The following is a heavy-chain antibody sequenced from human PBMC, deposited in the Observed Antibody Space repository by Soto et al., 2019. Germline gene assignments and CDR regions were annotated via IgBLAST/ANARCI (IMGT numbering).Heavy chain of an antibody. V-gene: IGHV1-3*05. CDR2: INAGNGNT. CDR3: ARAVAVPADFDY. CDR1: GYTFTAYA. D-gene: IGHD6-19*01. J-gene: IGHJ4*02. Sequence: QVQLVQSGAEEKKPGASVKVSCKASGYTFTAYAMHWVRQAPGQRLEWMGWINAGNGNTKYSQKFQGRVTITRVTSASTAYMELSSLRSEDTAVYYCARAVAVPADFDYWGQGTLVTVSS.